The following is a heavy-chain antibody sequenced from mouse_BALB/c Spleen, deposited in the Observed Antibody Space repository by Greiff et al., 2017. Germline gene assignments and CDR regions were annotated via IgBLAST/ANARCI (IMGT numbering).Heavy chain of an antibody. V-gene: IGHV5-17*02. Sequence: EVKLVESGGGLVQPGGSRKLSCAASGFTFSSFGMHWVRQAPEKGLEWVAYISSGSSTIYYADTVKGRFTISRDNPKNTLFLQMTSLRSEDTAMYDCASSGEGPSFDYWGQGTLVTVSA. D-gene: IGHD3-1*01. CDR2: ISSGSSTI. J-gene: IGHJ3*01. CDR3: ASSGEGPSFDY. CDR1: GFTFSSFG.